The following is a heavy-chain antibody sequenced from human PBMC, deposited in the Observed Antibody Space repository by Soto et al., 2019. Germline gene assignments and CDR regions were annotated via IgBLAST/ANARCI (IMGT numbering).Heavy chain of an antibody. V-gene: IGHV3-33*01. CDR3: ARPSGSYYND. CDR2: IWYDGSNK. CDR1: GFTFSSYG. J-gene: IGHJ4*02. Sequence: QVQLVESGGGVVQPGRSLRLSCAASGFTFSSYGMHWVRQAPGKGLEWVAVIWYDGSNKYYADSVKGRFTISRDNSKNRLYLQMNSLRAEDTAVYYCARPSGSYYNDWGQGTLVTVSS. D-gene: IGHD1-26*01.